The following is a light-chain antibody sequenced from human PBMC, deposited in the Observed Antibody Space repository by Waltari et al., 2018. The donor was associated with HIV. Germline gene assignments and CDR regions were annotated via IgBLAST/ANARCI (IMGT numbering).Light chain of an antibody. CDR1: TTDIGTYNF. CDR3: VSYTEKDTFLL. CDR2: DVT. V-gene: IGLV2-8*01. Sequence: QSALPHPPYPSGSAAQSVPITCTASTTDIGTYNFHSRYQHHPGKAPKLLIYDVTRRPPGIPDRFSGTKSGYTASLTVSDLQVEDEADYYCVSYTEKDTFLLFGGGTKLAV. J-gene: IGLJ2*01.